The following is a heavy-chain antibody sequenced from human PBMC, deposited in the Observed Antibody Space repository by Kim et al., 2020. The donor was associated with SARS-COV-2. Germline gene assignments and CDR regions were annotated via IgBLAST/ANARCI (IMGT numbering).Heavy chain of an antibody. D-gene: IGHD2-8*02. CDR3: ARDASLGPGGGGFDY. V-gene: IGHV3-33*01. CDR2: IWYDGSNK. J-gene: IGHJ4*02. CDR1: GFTFSSYG. Sequence: GGSLRLSCAASGFTFSSYGMHWVRQAPGKGLEWVAVIWYDGSNKYYADSVKGRFTISRDNSKNTLYLQMNSLRAEDTAVYYCARDASLGPGGGGFDYWGQGTLVTVSS.